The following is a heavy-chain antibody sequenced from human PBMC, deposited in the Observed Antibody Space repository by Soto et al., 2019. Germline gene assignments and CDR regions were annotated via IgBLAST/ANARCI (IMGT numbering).Heavy chain of an antibody. CDR1: GYTFTSYG. CDR2: ISAYKGNT. D-gene: IGHD3-22*01. CDR3: ARGPLRKYYYDSSGYYLGY. Sequence: ASVKVSCKASGYTFTSYGISWVRQAPGQGLEWMGWISAYKGNTNYAQKLQGRVTMTTDTSTSTAYMELRSLRSDDTAVFYCARGPLRKYYYDSSGYYLGYWGQGTLVTVSS. V-gene: IGHV1-18*01. J-gene: IGHJ4*02.